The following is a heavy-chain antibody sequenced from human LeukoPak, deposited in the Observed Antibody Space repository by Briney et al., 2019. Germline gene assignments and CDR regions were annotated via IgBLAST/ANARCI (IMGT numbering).Heavy chain of an antibody. D-gene: IGHD2-15*01. V-gene: IGHV4-31*03. CDR1: AGSISSGGYY. J-gene: IGHJ6*03. Sequence: SETLSLTCTVSAGSISSGGYYWTWIRQHPGQGLEWIGYIYYSGSTYYNPSLKSRVTMSLDASINHFSLKLSSVTAADTAVYYCARSLSAFYMDVSGKGTTVTVSS. CDR3: ARSLSAFYMDV. CDR2: IYYSGST.